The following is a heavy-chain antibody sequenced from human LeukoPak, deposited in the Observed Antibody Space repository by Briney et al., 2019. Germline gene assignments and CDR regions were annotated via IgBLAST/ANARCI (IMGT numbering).Heavy chain of an antibody. Sequence: GGSLRLSCAASGFTFSNYGMHWVRQAPGKGLEWVAVISYDGSNKYYADSVKGRFTISRDNSKNTLYLQMNSLRAEDTAVYYCARDRDQWLVLHYFDYWGQGTLVTVSS. CDR1: GFTFSNYG. D-gene: IGHD6-19*01. V-gene: IGHV3-30*03. CDR2: ISYDGSNK. J-gene: IGHJ4*02. CDR3: ARDRDQWLVLHYFDY.